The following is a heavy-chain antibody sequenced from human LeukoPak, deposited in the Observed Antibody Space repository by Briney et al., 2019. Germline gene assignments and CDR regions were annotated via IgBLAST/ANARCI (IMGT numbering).Heavy chain of an antibody. D-gene: IGHD3-16*01. CDR1: GGFISSSNW. J-gene: IGHJ4*02. CDR3: ARGSYYDYVWGSYFDY. CDR2: IYHSGST. V-gene: IGHV4-4*02. Sequence: SGTLSLTCAVSGGFISSSNWWSWVRQPPGKGLEWIGEIYHSGSTNYNPSLKRRVTISVDKSKNQFSLKLSSVTAADTAVYYCARGSYYDYVWGSYFDYWGQGTLVTVSS.